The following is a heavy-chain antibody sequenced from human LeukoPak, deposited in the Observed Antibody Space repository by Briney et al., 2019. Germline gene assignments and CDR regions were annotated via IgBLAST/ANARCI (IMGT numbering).Heavy chain of an antibody. V-gene: IGHV3-7*01. D-gene: IGHD6-19*01. J-gene: IGHJ4*02. Sequence: GGTLRLSCAASGFTFSNYGMSWVRQAPGKGLEWVANIKQDGSEKYYVDSVKGRFTISRDNAKNSLYLQMNSLRAEDTAVYYCARGPGDSSGWYYFDYWGQGTLVTVSS. CDR2: IKQDGSEK. CDR3: ARGPGDSSGWYYFDY. CDR1: GFTFSNYG.